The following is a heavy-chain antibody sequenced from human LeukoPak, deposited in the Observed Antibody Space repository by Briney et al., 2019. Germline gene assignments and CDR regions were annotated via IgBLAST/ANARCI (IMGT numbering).Heavy chain of an antibody. CDR1: GGSISSYY. D-gene: IGHD2-15*01. CDR3: ARGQYCSGGSCYSGFDY. CDR2: IYYSGST. J-gene: IGHJ4*02. Sequence: SETLSLTCTVSGGSISSYYWSWIRQPPGKGLEWIGYIYYSGSTNYNPSLKSRVTISVDTSKNQFSLKLSSVTDADTAVYYCARGQYCSGGSCYSGFDYWGQGTLVTVSS. V-gene: IGHV4-59*08.